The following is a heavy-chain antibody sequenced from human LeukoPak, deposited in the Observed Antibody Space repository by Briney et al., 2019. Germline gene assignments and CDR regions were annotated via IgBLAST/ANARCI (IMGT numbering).Heavy chain of an antibody. CDR2: IRGSGDIT. Sequence: PGGSLRLSCTVSGLTFSNYAMRWVRQAPGKGLECVSGIRGSGDITDYTDSVRGRFTISRGNSKNIVYMDMNGLRAEDTAVYYCATDRGQWGQGTLVTVSS. V-gene: IGHV3-23*01. CDR1: GLTFSNYA. CDR3: ATDRGQ. D-gene: IGHD6-25*01. J-gene: IGHJ4*02.